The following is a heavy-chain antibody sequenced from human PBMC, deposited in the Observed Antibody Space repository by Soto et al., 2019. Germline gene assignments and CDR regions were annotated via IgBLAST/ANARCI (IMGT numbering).Heavy chain of an antibody. CDR2: LNSDGRNT. J-gene: IGHJ4*02. V-gene: IGHV3-74*01. CDR1: GFTFSNYW. Sequence: EVQLVESGGGLVQPVVSLRLSCAASGFTFSNYWIHWVRQVPGKGLVWVSLLNSDGRNTSYADFVQGRFTISRDNAKNTLYLQMDSLGAEDTAVYYCARLLAVAGINYWGQGTLVTVSS. CDR3: ARLLAVAGINY. D-gene: IGHD6-19*01.